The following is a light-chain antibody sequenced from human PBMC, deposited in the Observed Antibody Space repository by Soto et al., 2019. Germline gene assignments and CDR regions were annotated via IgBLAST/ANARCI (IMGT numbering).Light chain of an antibody. J-gene: IGLJ2*01. CDR1: SSNIESHS. V-gene: IGLV1-44*01. CDR2: SND. CDR3: ATWDDGVNGVL. Sequence: QSVLTQPPSASGTPGQGVSISCSGSSSNIESHSVDWYQHFPGTAPKLVINSNDQRPSGVPDRFSGSKSGTSASLAISGLQAEDEADYYCATWDDGVNGVLFGGGTKLTVL.